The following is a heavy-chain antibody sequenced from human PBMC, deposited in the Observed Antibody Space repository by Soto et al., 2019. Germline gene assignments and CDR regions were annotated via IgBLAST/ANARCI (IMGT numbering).Heavy chain of an antibody. CDR3: AREKTSYGMDV. Sequence: ASVKVSGKSSGYTFTSYDINWVRQATGQGLEWMGWMNPNSGNTGYAQKFQGRVTMTRNTSISTAYMELSRLRSEDTAVYYCAREKTSYGMDVWGQGTTVTVSS. CDR1: GYTFTSYD. CDR2: MNPNSGNT. V-gene: IGHV1-8*01. J-gene: IGHJ6*02.